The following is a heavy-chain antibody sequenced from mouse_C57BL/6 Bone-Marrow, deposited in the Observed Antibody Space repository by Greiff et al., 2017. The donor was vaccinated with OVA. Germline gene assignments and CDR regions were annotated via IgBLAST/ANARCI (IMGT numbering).Heavy chain of an antibody. J-gene: IGHJ1*03. CDR2: IDPSDSYT. V-gene: IGHV1-59*01. CDR1: GYTFTSYW. Sequence: VQLQQPGAELVRPGTSVKLSCKASGYTFTSYWMHWVKQRPGLGLEWIGVIDPSDSYTNYNQKFKGKATLTVDTSSSTAYMQLSSLTSEDSAVYYCARPPFRRYWYFDVWGTGTTVTVSS. CDR3: ARPPFRRYWYFDV.